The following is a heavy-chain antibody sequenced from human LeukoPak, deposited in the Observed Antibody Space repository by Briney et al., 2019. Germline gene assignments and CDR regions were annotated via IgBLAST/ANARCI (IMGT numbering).Heavy chain of an antibody. J-gene: IGHJ6*03. CDR3: AKDGLERRYYQMYYMDF. Sequence: GGSLRLSCAASGFTFSSYAMHWVRQAPGKGLQWVAFMRYDGSKKYYAESVKGRFTISRDNSKNTLYLQMNNLRAEDTAVYYCAKDGLERRYYQMYYMDFWGKGTTVTISS. CDR1: GFTFSSYA. V-gene: IGHV3-30*02. CDR2: MRYDGSKK. D-gene: IGHD1-1*01.